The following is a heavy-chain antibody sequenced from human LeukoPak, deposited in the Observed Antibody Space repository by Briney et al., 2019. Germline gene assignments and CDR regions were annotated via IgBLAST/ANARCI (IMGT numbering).Heavy chain of an antibody. D-gene: IGHD5-24*01. V-gene: IGHV3-21*01. Sequence: GGSLRLSCAASGFTFSSYSMNWVRQAPGRGLEWVSSIRFTGSYIYYADSVKGRFTISRDDAKNLLSLQMISLRVEGTAVYYCTRAGPRGDGYNSDYWGQGTLVTVSS. CDR2: IRFTGSYI. J-gene: IGHJ4*02. CDR3: TRAGPRGDGYNSDY. CDR1: GFTFSSYS.